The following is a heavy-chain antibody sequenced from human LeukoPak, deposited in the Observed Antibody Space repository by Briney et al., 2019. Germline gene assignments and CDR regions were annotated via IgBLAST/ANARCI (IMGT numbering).Heavy chain of an antibody. D-gene: IGHD3-9*01. J-gene: IGHJ6*02. V-gene: IGHV3-30-3*01. Sequence: GGSLRLSCAASGFTVSSHAIHWVRQAPGKGLEWVAVISYDGSNKNYADSVKGRFTISRDNSKNTLYLQMNSLRAEDTAVYYCARDRYDILTGYPKVYGMDVWGQGTTVTVSS. CDR2: ISYDGSNK. CDR1: GFTVSSHA. CDR3: ARDRYDILTGYPKVYGMDV.